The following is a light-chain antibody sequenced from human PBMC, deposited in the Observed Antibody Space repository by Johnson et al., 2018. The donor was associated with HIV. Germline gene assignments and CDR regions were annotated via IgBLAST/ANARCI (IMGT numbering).Light chain of an antibody. CDR1: VSNIESYF. V-gene: IGLV1-51*02. CDR3: GIWDASLSPLYV. J-gene: IGLJ1*01. Sequence: QAVLTQPPSVSAAPGQTVNISCSGNVSNIESYFVSWYQQLPGAAPTLLIYEDNKRPSGIPDRFSGSKSGATATLGITGLQPGDEADYYCGIWDASLSPLYVFGTGTTITGL. CDR2: EDN.